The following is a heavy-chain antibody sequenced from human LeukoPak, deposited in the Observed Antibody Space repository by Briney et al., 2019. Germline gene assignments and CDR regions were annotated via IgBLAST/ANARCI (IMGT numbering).Heavy chain of an antibody. V-gene: IGHV4-4*02. J-gene: IGHJ4*02. CDR3: ACSAAVALFGDY. CDR1: GGSISSSNW. Sequence: SETLSLTCAVSGGSISSSNWWSWVRQPPGKGLEWIGEIYHSGSTNYNPSLKSRVTISVDKSKNQFSLKLSSATAADTAVYYCACSAAVALFGDYWGQGTLVTVSS. CDR2: IYHSGST. D-gene: IGHD6-19*01.